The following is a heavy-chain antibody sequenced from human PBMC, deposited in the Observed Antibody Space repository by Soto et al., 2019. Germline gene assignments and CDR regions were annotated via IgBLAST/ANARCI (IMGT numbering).Heavy chain of an antibody. CDR3: ASSYGSGPGAFDI. CDR2: IGTAGDT. D-gene: IGHD3-10*01. J-gene: IGHJ3*02. V-gene: IGHV3-13*01. CDR1: GFTFGSYA. Sequence: GGPLRLSCAVSGFTFGSYAMHRVRQATGKGLEWVSAIGTAGDTYYPGSVKGRFTISRENAKNSLYLQMNSLRAEDTAVYYCASSYGSGPGAFDIWGQGTMVTVSS.